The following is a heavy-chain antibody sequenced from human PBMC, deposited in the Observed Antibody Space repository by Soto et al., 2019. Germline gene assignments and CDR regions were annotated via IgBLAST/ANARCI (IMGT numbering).Heavy chain of an antibody. CDR2: IFSGGMT. CDR3: AGASNFNYAFEY. CDR1: GFTVKGNY. D-gene: IGHD1-7*01. J-gene: IGHJ4*02. V-gene: IGHV3-53*01. Sequence: GGSLRLSCAPSGFTVKGNYVGWARQASGKEVEWVSIIFSGGMTYYADSVKGRFTISKDISKNTLSLQMNSLRADDTAVYFCAGASNFNYAFEYWRLGTPVTVSS.